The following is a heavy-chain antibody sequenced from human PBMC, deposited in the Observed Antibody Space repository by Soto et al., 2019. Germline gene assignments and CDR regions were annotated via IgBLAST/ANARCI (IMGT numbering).Heavy chain of an antibody. CDR3: ARLFKWRFDP. Sequence: SETLSLTCTVSVGSISSYYWIWIRQPPGKGLEWIGYIYYSGSTNYNPSLKSRVTISVDTSKNQFSLKLSSVTAADTAVYYCARLFKWRFDPWGQGTLVTVSS. CDR2: IYYSGST. D-gene: IGHD1-26*01. V-gene: IGHV4-59*01. CDR1: VGSISSYY. J-gene: IGHJ5*02.